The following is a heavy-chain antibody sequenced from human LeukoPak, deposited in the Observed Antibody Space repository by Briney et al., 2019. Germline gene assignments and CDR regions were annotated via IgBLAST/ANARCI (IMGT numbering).Heavy chain of an antibody. D-gene: IGHD3-10*01. CDR1: GYSISSGYY. V-gene: IGHV4-38-2*02. CDR2: IYHSGST. Sequence: SETLSLTCTVSGYSISSGYYWGWIRPPPGKGLEWIVIIYHSGSTYYNPSLKSRVTISVDTSKNQFSLKLSSVTAADTAVYYCARDRPVMVRGVISWFDPWGQGTLVTVSS. J-gene: IGHJ5*02. CDR3: ARDRPVMVRGVISWFDP.